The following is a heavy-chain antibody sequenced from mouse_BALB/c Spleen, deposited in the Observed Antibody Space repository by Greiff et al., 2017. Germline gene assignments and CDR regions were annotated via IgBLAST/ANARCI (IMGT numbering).Heavy chain of an antibody. V-gene: IGHV5-17*02. CDR2: ISSGSSTI. CDR3: ASGHDYDPFYAMDY. J-gene: IGHJ4*01. D-gene: IGHD2-4*01. Sequence: EVMLLESGGGLVQPGGSLKLSCAASGFTFSSFGMHWVRQAPEKGLEWVAYISSGSSTIYYADTVKGRFTISRDNPKNTLFLQMTSLRSEDTAMYYCASGHDYDPFYAMDYWGQGTSVTVSS. CDR1: GFTFSSFG.